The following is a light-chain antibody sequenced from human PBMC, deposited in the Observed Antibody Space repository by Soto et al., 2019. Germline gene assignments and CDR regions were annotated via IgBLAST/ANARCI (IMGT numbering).Light chain of an antibody. CDR2: GAS. CDR3: QQYGSLSWT. CDR1: QSVGSDY. V-gene: IGKV3-20*01. Sequence: EIVLTQSPGTLSLSPGERATLSCRASQSVGSDYLAWYQQKPGQAPRILIFGASGRATGIPDRFSGSGSGTDFPLTISRLEPEDFAVYYCQQYGSLSWTFGQGNQVEI. J-gene: IGKJ1*01.